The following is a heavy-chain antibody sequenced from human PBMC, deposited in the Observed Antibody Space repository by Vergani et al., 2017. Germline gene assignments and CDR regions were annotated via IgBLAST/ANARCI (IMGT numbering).Heavy chain of an antibody. J-gene: IGHJ4*02. CDR1: GGSFSGYY. CDR2: IDYSGST. D-gene: IGHD3-3*01. CDR3: ARVNTIFGVARDFDY. Sequence: QVQLQQWGAGLLKPSETLSLTCAVYGGSFSGYYWSWIRQPPGKGLEWIGYIDYSGSTNYNPSLKSRVTISVDTSKNQFSLKLRSVTAADTAVYSCARVNTIFGVARDFDYWGQGTLVTVSS. V-gene: IGHV4-34*11.